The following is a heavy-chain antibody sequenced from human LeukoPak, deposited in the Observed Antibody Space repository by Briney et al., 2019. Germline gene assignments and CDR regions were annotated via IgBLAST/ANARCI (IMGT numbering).Heavy chain of an antibody. CDR1: GYTFTGYY. J-gene: IGHJ4*02. CDR3: ARGITMVRGVIYFDY. Sequence: EASEKVSCKASGYTFTGYYMHWVRQAPGQGLEWMGWINPNSGGTNYAQKFQGRVTMTRDTSISTAYMELSRLRSDDTAVYYCARGITMVRGVIYFDYWGQGTLVTVSS. D-gene: IGHD3-10*01. V-gene: IGHV1-2*02. CDR2: INPNSGGT.